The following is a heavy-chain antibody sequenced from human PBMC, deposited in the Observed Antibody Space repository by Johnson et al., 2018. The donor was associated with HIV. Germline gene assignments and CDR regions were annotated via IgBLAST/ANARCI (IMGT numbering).Heavy chain of an antibody. J-gene: IGHJ3*02. CDR3: AKGIAVATRHAFDI. V-gene: IGHV3-33*06. D-gene: IGHD6-19*01. CDR2: IWYDVSNK. CDR1: GFTFSSYG. Sequence: QVQLVESGGGVVQPGRSLRLSCAASGFTFSSYGMHWVRHAPGKGLEWVAVIWYDVSNKYYADSVKGRFTISRDNSKNTLYLQMNSLRAEDTAVYYCAKGIAVATRHAFDIWGQGTMVTVSS.